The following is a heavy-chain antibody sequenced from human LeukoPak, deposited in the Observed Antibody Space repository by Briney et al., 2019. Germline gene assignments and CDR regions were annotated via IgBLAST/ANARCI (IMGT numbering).Heavy chain of an antibody. CDR2: ISGSGGST. CDR3: AGGPGVYYYGMDV. J-gene: IGHJ6*02. CDR1: GFTFSSYA. Sequence: GGTLRLSCAASGFTFSSYAMSWVRQAPGKGLEWVSAISGSGGSTYYADSVKGRFTISRDNSKNTLYLQMNSLRAEDTALYYCAGGPGVYYYGMDVWGQGTSVTVS. V-gene: IGHV3-23*01.